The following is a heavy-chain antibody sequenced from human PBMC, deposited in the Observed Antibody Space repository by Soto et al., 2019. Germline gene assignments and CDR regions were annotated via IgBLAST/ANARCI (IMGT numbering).Heavy chain of an antibody. V-gene: IGHV1-69*12. CDR2: IIPIFGTA. CDR1: GGTFSSYA. Sequence: QVQLVQSGAEVKKPVSSVKVSCKASGGTFSSYAISWVRQAPGQGLEWMGGIIPIFGTANYAQKFQGRVTITADESTSTAYMELSSLRSEDTAVYYCASGVSSSWYYYYYGMDVWGQGTTVTVSS. J-gene: IGHJ6*02. D-gene: IGHD6-13*01. CDR3: ASGVSSSWYYYYYGMDV.